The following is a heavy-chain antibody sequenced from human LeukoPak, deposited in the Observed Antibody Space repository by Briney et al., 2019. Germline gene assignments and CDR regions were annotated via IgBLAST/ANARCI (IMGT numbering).Heavy chain of an antibody. Sequence: PSETLSLTCTVSGGSISSYYWSWIRQPPGKGLEWIGYIYYSGSTNYNPSLKSRVTISGDTSKNQFSLKLSSVTAADTAVYYCESGRGRRPDAFDIWGQGTMVTVSS. V-gene: IGHV4-59*08. J-gene: IGHJ3*02. CDR3: ESGRGRRPDAFDI. CDR2: IYYSGST. CDR1: GGSISSYY.